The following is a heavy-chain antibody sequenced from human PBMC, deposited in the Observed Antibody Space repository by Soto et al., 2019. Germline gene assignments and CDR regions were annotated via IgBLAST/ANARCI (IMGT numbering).Heavy chain of an antibody. J-gene: IGHJ4*02. Sequence: PSLTLSLTCAICGHRDSSKSATGNWVRQFPSRGLEWLGRTYYRSKWHNEYAVSVKSRITINPDTSKNQFSLQLNSVTPEDTAVYYCANMDDVWGQGTLVTVSS. CDR1: GHRDSSKSAT. CDR2: TYYRSKWHN. V-gene: IGHV6-1*01. D-gene: IGHD3-10*02. CDR3: ANMDDV.